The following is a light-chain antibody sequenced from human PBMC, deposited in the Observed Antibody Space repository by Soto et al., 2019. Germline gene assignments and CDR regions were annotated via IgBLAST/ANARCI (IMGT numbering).Light chain of an antibody. J-gene: IGLJ2*01. CDR3: CSYADNSTLV. CDR1: SSDVGTYNF. CDR2: NVN. V-gene: IGLV2-11*01. Sequence: QSVLTQPRSVSGSPGQSVTISCTGTSSDVGTYNFVSWYQQHPGKVPKFMIYNVNKRPSGVPDRFSGSKSGDTASLTISGLQAEDEADYYCCSYADNSTLVFGGGTKLTVL.